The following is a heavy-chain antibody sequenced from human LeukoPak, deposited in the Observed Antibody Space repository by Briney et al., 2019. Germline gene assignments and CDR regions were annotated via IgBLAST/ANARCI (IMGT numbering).Heavy chain of an antibody. J-gene: IGHJ4*02. D-gene: IGHD6-6*01. CDR3: ASDRGYSSSSNFFDY. V-gene: IGHV4-59*01. Sequence: SETLSLTCTVSGGSISSYYWSWIRQPPGKGLEWIGYIYYSGSTNYNPSLKSRATISVDTSKNQFSLKLSSVTAADTAVYYCASDRGYSSSSNFFDYWGQGTLVTVSS. CDR1: GGSISSYY. CDR2: IYYSGST.